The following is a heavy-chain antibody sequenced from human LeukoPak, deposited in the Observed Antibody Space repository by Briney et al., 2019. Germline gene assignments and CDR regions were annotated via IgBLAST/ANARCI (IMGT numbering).Heavy chain of an antibody. J-gene: IGHJ4*02. D-gene: IGHD2-2*01. CDR3: ARDCSSTSCYWDY. V-gene: IGHV3-11*06. Sequence: GGSLRLSCAASRFTFSGYYKSWIRQAPGKGLEGVSYISSSSSYTNYADSVKGRFTISRDNARISLYLQMNSLRAEDTAVYFCARDCSSTSCYWDYWGQGTLVTVSS. CDR1: RFTFSGYY. CDR2: ISSSSSYT.